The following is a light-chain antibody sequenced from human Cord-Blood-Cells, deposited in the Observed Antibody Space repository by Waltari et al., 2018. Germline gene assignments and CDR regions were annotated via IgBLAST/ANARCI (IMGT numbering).Light chain of an antibody. V-gene: IGKV1-39*01. CDR1: QSISSY. CDR3: QQSYSTPGFT. CDR2: AAS. J-gene: IGKJ4*01. Sequence: DIQMTQSPSSLSASVGDRVTITCRASQSISSYLNWYQQKPGKAPKLLIYAASSLQSGVPSRFSGSGSGTDFTLTISSLQPEDVATYDCQQSYSTPGFTFGGGTKVEIK.